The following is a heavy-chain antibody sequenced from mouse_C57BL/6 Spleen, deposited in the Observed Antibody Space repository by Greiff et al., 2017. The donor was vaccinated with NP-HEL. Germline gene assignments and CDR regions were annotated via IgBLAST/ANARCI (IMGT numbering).Heavy chain of an antibody. CDR3: ARSGANWDWGAWFAY. D-gene: IGHD4-1*01. V-gene: IGHV1-50*01. J-gene: IGHJ3*01. CDR1: GFTFTSYW. CDR2: IDPSDSYT. Sequence: VQLQQSGAELVKPGASVKLSCTASGFTFTSYWMQWVKQRPGQGLEWIGEIDPSDSYTNYNQKLKGKATFTVDTSSNTAYMQLSSLTSEDSAVYYCARSGANWDWGAWFAYWGQGTLVTVSA.